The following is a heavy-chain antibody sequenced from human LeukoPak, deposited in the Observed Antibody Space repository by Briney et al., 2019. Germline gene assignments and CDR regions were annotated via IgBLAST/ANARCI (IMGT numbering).Heavy chain of an antibody. J-gene: IGHJ4*02. Sequence: SETLSLTCTVSGGSISSYYWNWIRQPPGKGLEWIGYIYYSGSTNYNPSLKSRVTTSVDTSKNQFSLKLSSVTAADTAVYYCARERLGYYDRSGLDYWGQGTRATVSS. CDR2: IYYSGST. CDR3: ARERLGYYDRSGLDY. CDR1: GGSISSYY. V-gene: IGHV4-59*01. D-gene: IGHD3-22*01.